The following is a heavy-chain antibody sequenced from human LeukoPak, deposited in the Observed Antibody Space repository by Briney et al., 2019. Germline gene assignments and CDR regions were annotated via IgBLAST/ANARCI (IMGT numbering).Heavy chain of an antibody. D-gene: IGHD6-19*01. Sequence: PSETLSLTCTVSDGSISIFYWSWIRQPPGKGLEWIGDIYYSGTTNYNPSLKSRLTISLDTSKNQFSLRLTSVTAADTAVYYCARIDAVAATPTSFDYWGQGTLVTVSS. CDR3: ARIDAVAATPTSFDY. CDR2: IYYSGTT. J-gene: IGHJ4*02. V-gene: IGHV4-59*01. CDR1: DGSISIFY.